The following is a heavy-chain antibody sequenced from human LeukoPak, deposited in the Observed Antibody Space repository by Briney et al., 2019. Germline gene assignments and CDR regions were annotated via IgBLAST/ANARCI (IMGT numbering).Heavy chain of an antibody. CDR3: ARLTGVSCIDY. D-gene: IGHD1-14*01. V-gene: IGHV3-33*01. Sequence: PGTSLRLSCAASGFTFSGHGMHWVRQAPGKGLEWVSLIWYGGSKKYYADSVKGRFIISRDNSENTLYLHLNGLRAEDTAVYYCARLTGVSCIDYWGQGALVTVSS. CDR2: IWYGGSKK. CDR1: GFTFSGHG. J-gene: IGHJ4*02.